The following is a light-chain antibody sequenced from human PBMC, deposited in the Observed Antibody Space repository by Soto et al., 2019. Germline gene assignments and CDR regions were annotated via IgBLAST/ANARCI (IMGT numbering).Light chain of an antibody. V-gene: IGLV2-8*01. J-gene: IGLJ1*01. CDR1: SSDVGGYSY. CDR3: ASYAGSNKV. Sequence: QSVLTQPPSASGSPGQSVTMSCTGTSSDVGGYSYVSWYQQHAGKAPKLMIYEVTKRPSGVPDRFSGSKSGNTASLTVSGLLAEDEADYYCASYAGSNKVFGTGTKLTVL. CDR2: EVT.